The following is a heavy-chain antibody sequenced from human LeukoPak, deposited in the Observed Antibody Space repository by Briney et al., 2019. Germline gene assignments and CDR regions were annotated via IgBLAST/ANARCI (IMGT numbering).Heavy chain of an antibody. CDR3: ARDSRFGHYFDY. V-gene: IGHV3-21*01. D-gene: IGHD3-10*01. J-gene: IGHJ4*02. CDR1: GFTFSSYS. CDR2: ISSSSSYI. Sequence: GGSLRLSCAASGFTFSSYSMNWVRQAPGKGLEWASSISSSSSYIYYADSVKGRFTISRDNAKNSLYLQMNSLRAEDTAVYYCARDSRFGHYFDYWGQGTLVTVSS.